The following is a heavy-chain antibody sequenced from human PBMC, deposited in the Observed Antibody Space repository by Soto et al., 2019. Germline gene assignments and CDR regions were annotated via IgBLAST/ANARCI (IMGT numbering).Heavy chain of an antibody. J-gene: IGHJ6*02. V-gene: IGHV1-8*01. CDR3: ACRYYYYGMDV. CDR2: MNPNRGNT. Sequence: QVQLVQSGAEVKKPGASVKVSCEASGYTFTGYEINWVRQAPGQGLEWMGWMNPNRGNTGYAQMCQGRVTMSRNTSISTAYMELSSLGSDDTAVYYCACRYYYYGMDVWGHGTTVTVSS. CDR1: GYTFTGYE.